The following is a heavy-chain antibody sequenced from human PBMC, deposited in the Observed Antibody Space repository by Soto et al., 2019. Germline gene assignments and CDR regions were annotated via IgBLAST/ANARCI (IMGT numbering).Heavy chain of an antibody. CDR3: ARVPYP. J-gene: IGHJ5*02. V-gene: IGHV4-30-2*01. CDR2: IYHSGST. CDR1: GGSISSGGYS. Sequence: QLQLQESGSGLVKPSQTLSLTCAVSGGSISSGGYSWSWIRQPPGKGLEWIAYIYHSGSTYYNPSLKSRVTSSLDRSKNQFSLNLGSMAAADTAVYYCARVPYPWGQGTLVTVSS.